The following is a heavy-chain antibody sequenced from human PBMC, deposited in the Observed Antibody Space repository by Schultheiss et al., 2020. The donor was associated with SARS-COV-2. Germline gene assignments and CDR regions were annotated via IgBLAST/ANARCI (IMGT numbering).Heavy chain of an antibody. CDR2: IYHSGST. V-gene: IGHV4-34*01. CDR1: GGSFSGYY. D-gene: IGHD1-20*01. J-gene: IGHJ4*02. Sequence: SETLSLTCAVYGGSFSGYYWSWIRQPPGKGLEWIGEIYHSGSTNYNPSLKSRVTISVDTSKNQFSLKLSSVTAADTAVYYCARDRWAMASYNWNDVVDYWGQGTLVTVSS. CDR3: ARDRWAMASYNWNDVVDY.